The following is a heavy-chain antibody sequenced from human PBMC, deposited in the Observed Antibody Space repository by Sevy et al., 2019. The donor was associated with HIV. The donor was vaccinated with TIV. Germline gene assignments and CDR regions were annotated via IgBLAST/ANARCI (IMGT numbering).Heavy chain of an antibody. Sequence: ASVKVSCKASGYTFTSYGISWVRQAPGQGLEWMGWISAYNGNTNYAQKLQGRVTMTTDTSTSTAYMELRCLRSDDTAVYYCARDVQPAVAGYYYYYGMDVWGQGTAVTVSS. D-gene: IGHD6-19*01. CDR3: ARDVQPAVAGYYYYYGMDV. CDR1: GYTFTSYG. V-gene: IGHV1-18*01. CDR2: ISAYNGNT. J-gene: IGHJ6*02.